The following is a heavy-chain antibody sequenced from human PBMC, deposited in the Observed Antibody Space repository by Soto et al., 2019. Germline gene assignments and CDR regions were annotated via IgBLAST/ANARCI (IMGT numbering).Heavy chain of an antibody. CDR1: GYSISSSNW. CDR3: ARTEAGATQGAFDI. CDR2: IYYSGST. J-gene: IGHJ3*02. V-gene: IGHV4-28*01. Sequence: QVQLQESGPGLVKPSDTLSLTCAVSGYSISSSNWWGWIRQPSGKGLEWIGYIYYSGSTYYNPSLKSRVTMSVDTSKNQFSLKLSSVTAVDTAVYYCARTEAGATQGAFDIWGQGTMVTVSS. D-gene: IGHD2-15*01.